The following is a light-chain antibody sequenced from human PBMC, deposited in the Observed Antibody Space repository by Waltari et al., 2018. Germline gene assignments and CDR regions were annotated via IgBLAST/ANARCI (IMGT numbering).Light chain of an antibody. Sequence: QSALTQPASVSGSPGQSITISCTGTSSDVGAYNYVSWYQQHPGKAPKLMIYEVTNRPSRVSNRFSGSKSGNTASLTISGLQAEDEADYYCSSYTSSSTGVFGTGTKVTVL. V-gene: IGLV2-14*01. J-gene: IGLJ1*01. CDR3: SSYTSSSTGV. CDR1: SSDVGAYNY. CDR2: EVT.